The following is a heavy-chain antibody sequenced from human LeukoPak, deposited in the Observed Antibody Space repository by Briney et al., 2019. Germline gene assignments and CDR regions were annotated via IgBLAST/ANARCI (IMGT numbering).Heavy chain of an antibody. CDR3: ARHKAYGDSPFDY. Sequence: SETLSLICTVSGGSISNYYWSWIRQPPGKGLEWIGYIYYSGSTNYNPSLKSRVTISVDTSKNQFSLKLSSVTAADTAVYYCARHKAYGDSPFDYWGQGTLVTVSS. J-gene: IGHJ4*02. CDR1: GGSISNYY. CDR2: IYYSGST. V-gene: IGHV4-59*08. D-gene: IGHD4-17*01.